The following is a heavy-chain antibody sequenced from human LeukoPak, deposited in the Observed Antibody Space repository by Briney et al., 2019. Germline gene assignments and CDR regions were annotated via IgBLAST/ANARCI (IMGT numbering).Heavy chain of an antibody. CDR3: ARDPVHYYDSSGYWRY. J-gene: IGHJ4*02. CDR1: GYTFTGYY. V-gene: IGHV1-2*02. Sequence: ASVKVSCTASGYTFTGYYMHWVRQAPGQGLEWMGWINPNSGGPNYAQKFQGRVTMTRDTSISTAYMELSSLRSDDTAVYYCARDPVHYYDSSGYWRYWGQGTLVTVSS. CDR2: INPNSGGP. D-gene: IGHD3-22*01.